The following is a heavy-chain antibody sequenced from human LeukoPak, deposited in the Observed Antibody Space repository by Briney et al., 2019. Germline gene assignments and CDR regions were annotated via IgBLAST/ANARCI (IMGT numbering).Heavy chain of an antibody. CDR1: GYSFSSYG. Sequence: ASVKVSCKASGYSFSSYGITWVRQAPGQGLEWMGWINPNSGGTNYAQKFQGRVTMTRDTSISTAYMELSRLRSDDTAVYYCARVWHDYVWGSYRPTTEYYFDYWGQGTLVTVSS. D-gene: IGHD3-16*02. CDR2: INPNSGGT. V-gene: IGHV1-2*02. J-gene: IGHJ4*02. CDR3: ARVWHDYVWGSYRPTTEYYFDY.